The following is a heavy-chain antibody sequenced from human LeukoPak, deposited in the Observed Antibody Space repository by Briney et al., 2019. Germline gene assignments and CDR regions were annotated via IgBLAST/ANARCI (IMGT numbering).Heavy chain of an antibody. CDR2: ITSSSTYI. CDR1: GFTFSTYS. V-gene: IGHV3-21*01. J-gene: IGHJ6*04. CDR3: AELGITMIGGV. D-gene: IGHD3-10*02. Sequence: GGSLRLSCAASGFTFSTYSMNWVRQAPGKGLEWVSSITSSSTYIRYADSVKGRFTISRDNAKNSLYLQMNSLRAEDTAVYYCAELGITMIGGVWGKGTTVTISS.